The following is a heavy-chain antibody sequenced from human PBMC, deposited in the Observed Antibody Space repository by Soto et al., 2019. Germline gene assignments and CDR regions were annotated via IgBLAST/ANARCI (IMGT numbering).Heavy chain of an antibody. CDR2: INVNGNT. CDR1: GGSIRTYY. D-gene: IGHD4-4*01. CDR3: ARDLHRTWSHDAFDF. V-gene: IGHV4-59*01. Sequence: SETLSLTCTVSGGSIRTYYWSWLRQPPGKGLEWIVYINVNGNTNYNPSLERRVTISVDTSRNQFSLNLTSVTPADTAVYYCARDLHRTWSHDAFDFWGQGTTVTVSS. J-gene: IGHJ3*01.